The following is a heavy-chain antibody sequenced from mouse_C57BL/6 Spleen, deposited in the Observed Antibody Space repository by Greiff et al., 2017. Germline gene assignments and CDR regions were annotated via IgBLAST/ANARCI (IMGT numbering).Heavy chain of an antibody. Sequence: QVQLQQPGAELVRPGSSVKLSCTASGYTFTSYWLHWVKQRPIQGLEWIGNIDPSDSETHYNQKFKDKATLTVDKSSSTAYMQLSSLTSEDSAVYYCARGDYYGSSGAWFAYWGQGTLGTVSA. V-gene: IGHV1-52*01. CDR3: ARGDYYGSSGAWFAY. D-gene: IGHD1-1*01. CDR1: GYTFTSYW. CDR2: IDPSDSET. J-gene: IGHJ3*01.